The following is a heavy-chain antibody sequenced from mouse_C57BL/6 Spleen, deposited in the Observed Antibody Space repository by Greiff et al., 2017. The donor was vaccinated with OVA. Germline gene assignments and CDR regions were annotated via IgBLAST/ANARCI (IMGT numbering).Heavy chain of an antibody. Sequence: EVKLVDSEGGLVQPGSSMKLSCTASGFTSSVYYMAWVRQVPEKGLEWVANINYDGSSTYYLDSLKSRFIISRDNAKNILYLQMSSLKSEDTATYYCAREMGRKYFDVWGTGTTVTVSS. CDR2: INYDGSST. V-gene: IGHV5-16*01. D-gene: IGHD4-1*01. J-gene: IGHJ1*03. CDR3: AREMGRKYFDV. CDR1: GFTSSVYY.